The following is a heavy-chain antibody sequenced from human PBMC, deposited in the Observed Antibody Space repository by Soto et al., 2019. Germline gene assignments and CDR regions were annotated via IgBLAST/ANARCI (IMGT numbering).Heavy chain of an antibody. V-gene: IGHV3-53*01. J-gene: IGHJ4*02. Sequence: GGSLRLSCAASGFTVSSNYMSWVRQAPGKGLEWVSVIYSGGSTYYADSVKGRFTISRDNSKNTLYLQMNSLRAEDTAVYYCAKGPRYYGSVSPPQDFDYWGQGTLVTVSS. CDR1: GFTVSSNY. CDR3: AKGPRYYGSVSPPQDFDY. CDR2: IYSGGST. D-gene: IGHD3-10*01.